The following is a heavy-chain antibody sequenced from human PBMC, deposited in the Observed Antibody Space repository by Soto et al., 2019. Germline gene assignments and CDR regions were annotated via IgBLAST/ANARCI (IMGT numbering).Heavy chain of an antibody. CDR3: ARDTLYDSRGYYYVGYNWFDP. D-gene: IGHD3-22*01. CDR1: GYTFTSYA. CDR2: INAGNGNT. J-gene: IGHJ5*02. V-gene: IGHV1-3*01. Sequence: GAPVEVSCQASGYTFTSYAMHWVRQSPGQRLEWMGWINAGNGNTKYSQKFQGRVTITRDTSASTAYMELSSLRSEDTAVYYCARDTLYDSRGYYYVGYNWFDPWGQGTLVTVSS.